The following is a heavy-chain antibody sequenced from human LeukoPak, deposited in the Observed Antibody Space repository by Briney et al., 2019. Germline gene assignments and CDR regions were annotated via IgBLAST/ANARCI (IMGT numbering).Heavy chain of an antibody. D-gene: IGHD1-26*01. CDR2: ISHSGST. J-gene: IGHJ4*02. V-gene: IGHV4-34*01. Sequence: SETLSLTCAVYGGSFSGYYWSWTRQPPGKGLEWIGEISHSGSTNYNPSLKSRVTISVDTSKNQFSLKLSSVTAADTAVYYCARGRGSGSYSYWGQGTLVTVSS. CDR1: GGSFSGYY. CDR3: ARGRGSGSYSY.